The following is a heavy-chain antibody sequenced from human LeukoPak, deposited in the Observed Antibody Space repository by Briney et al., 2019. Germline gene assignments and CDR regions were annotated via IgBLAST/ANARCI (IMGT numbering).Heavy chain of an antibody. CDR3: ARDAHYDILTGYYVDY. CDR1: GGSISSGSYY. CDR2: IYTSGST. Sequence: PSETLSLTCTVSGGSISSGSYYWSWIRQPAGKGLEWIVRIYTSGSTNYNPSLKSRVTISVDTSKNQFSLKLSSVTAADTAVYYCARDAHYDILTGYYVDYWGQGTLVTVSS. V-gene: IGHV4-61*02. J-gene: IGHJ4*02. D-gene: IGHD3-9*01.